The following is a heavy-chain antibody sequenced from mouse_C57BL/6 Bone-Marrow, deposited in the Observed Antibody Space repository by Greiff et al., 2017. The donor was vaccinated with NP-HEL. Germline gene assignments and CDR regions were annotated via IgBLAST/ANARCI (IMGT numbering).Heavy chain of an antibody. V-gene: IGHV1-81*01. D-gene: IGHD1-1*01. CDR2: IYPRSGNT. CDR1: GYTFTSCG. Sequence: VQLQQSGAELARPGASVKLSCKASGYTFTSCGISWVKQRTGQGLEWIGEIYPRSGNTYYNEKFKGKATLTADKSSSTAYMELRSLTSEDSAVYFCARRGFYRYYAMDYWGQGTSVTVSS. CDR3: ARRGFYRYYAMDY. J-gene: IGHJ4*01.